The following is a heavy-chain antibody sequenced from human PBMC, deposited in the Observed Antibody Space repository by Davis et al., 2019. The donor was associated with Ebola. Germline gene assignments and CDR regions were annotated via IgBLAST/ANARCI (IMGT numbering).Heavy chain of an antibody. Sequence: GESLKISCAASGFTFSSNSMNWVRQAPGKGLEWVSFIRSSSNYIYYADSVKGRFTVARDNAKNSLYLQMNSLRAEDTAVYSCANGAFQWLVLGVGYYSECWGQGTLVTVSS. CDR2: IRSSSNYI. V-gene: IGHV3-21*04. CDR1: GFTFSSNS. J-gene: IGHJ4*02. D-gene: IGHD6-19*01. CDR3: ANGAFQWLVLGVGYYSEC.